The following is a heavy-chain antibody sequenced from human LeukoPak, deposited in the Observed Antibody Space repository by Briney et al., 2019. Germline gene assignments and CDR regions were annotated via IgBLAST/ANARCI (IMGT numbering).Heavy chain of an antibody. CDR1: GGSISNYY. CDR3: ARRDESAGYSHWFDP. CDR2: ASYSGSS. J-gene: IGHJ5*02. V-gene: IGHV4-59*01. Sequence: SETLSLTCSLSGGSISNYYWTWIRQPPGKGLEWIGYASYSGSSSYNPSLKSRATISVDKSRNQFSLKLTSVTAADTAVYFCARRDESAGYSHWFDPWGQGTLVTVSS. D-gene: IGHD3-22*01.